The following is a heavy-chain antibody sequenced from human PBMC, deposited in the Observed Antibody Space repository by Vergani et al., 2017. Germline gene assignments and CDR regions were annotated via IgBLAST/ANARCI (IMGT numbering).Heavy chain of an antibody. CDR3: AKDLHTGYYDFWSGYSRYYYYGMDV. CDR2: ISYDGSNK. Sequence: VQLVESGGGVVQPGRSLRLSCAASGFTFSSYGMHWVRQAPGKGLEWVAVISYDGSNKYYADSVKGRFTISRDNSKNTLYVQMNSLRAEDTAVYYCAKDLHTGYYDFWSGYSRYYYYGMDVWGQGTTVTVSS. J-gene: IGHJ6*02. D-gene: IGHD3-3*01. CDR1: GFTFSSYG. V-gene: IGHV3-30*18.